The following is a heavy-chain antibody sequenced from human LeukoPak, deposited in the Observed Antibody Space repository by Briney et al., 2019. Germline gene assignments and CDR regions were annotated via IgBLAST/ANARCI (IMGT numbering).Heavy chain of an antibody. Sequence: ASVKVSCKASGYVFSNHGISWVRQAPGQGLEWMGWISGYNDNKTPAQSCQDRVTMTIDTSSNTAYMELRSLRSDDTALYFCVRDGDRDAYYYGFDYWGQGTLVTVSS. D-gene: IGHD3-10*01. CDR2: ISGYNDNK. CDR1: GYVFSNHG. V-gene: IGHV1-18*01. J-gene: IGHJ4*02. CDR3: VRDGDRDAYYYGFDY.